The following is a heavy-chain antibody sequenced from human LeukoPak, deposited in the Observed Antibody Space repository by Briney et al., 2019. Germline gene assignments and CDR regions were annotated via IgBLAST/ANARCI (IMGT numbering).Heavy chain of an antibody. CDR2: AYSRGGT. J-gene: IGHJ3*02. CDR3: ARHPNDYGVHGFLAAFDI. V-gene: IGHV4-61*02. CDR1: GGSINTDSYY. Sequence: RPSQTLSLTCTVSGGSINTDSYYWGWIRQPAGKGLEWFGRAYSRGGTNYNPSLKSRVTISVDTSKNQFSLKLSSVTAADTAVYYCARHPNDYGVHGFLAAFDIWGQGTMVTVSS. D-gene: IGHD4-17*01.